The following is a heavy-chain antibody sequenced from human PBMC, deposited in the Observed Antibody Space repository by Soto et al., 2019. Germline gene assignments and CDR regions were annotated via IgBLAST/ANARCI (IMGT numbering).Heavy chain of an antibody. CDR2: LIPYNGDR. Sequence: ASVKVSCKASGYTFTSYGISWVRQAPGQGLEWMGLLIPYNGDRIYAQKFQGRVILTTDTATNTAYMELGSLRSDDTAVYYCARQYYYDSSGYYEPPGIDAFDIWGQGTMVTVSS. J-gene: IGHJ3*02. V-gene: IGHV1-18*01. CDR3: ARQYYYDSSGYYEPPGIDAFDI. CDR1: GYTFTSYG. D-gene: IGHD3-22*01.